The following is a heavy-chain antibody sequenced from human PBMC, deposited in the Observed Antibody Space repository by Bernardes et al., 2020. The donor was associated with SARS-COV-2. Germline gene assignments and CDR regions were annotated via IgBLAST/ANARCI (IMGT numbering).Heavy chain of an antibody. J-gene: IGHJ6*02. CDR2: ISAYNGNT. Sequence: ASVKVSCKASGYTFTSYGISWVRQAPGQGLEWMGWISAYNGNTNYAQKLQGRVTMTTDTSTSTAYMELRSLRSDDTAVYYCARGNYYDSSGYMNFNYGMDVWGQGTTVTVSS. D-gene: IGHD3-22*01. V-gene: IGHV1-18*01. CDR3: ARGNYYDSSGYMNFNYGMDV. CDR1: GYTFTSYG.